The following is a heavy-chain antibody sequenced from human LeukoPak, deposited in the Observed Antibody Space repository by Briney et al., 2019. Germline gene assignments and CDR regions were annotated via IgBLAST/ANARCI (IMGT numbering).Heavy chain of an antibody. CDR2: FDPEDGET. V-gene: IGHV1-24*01. CDR1: GYTLTELS. CDR3: ATESHIVVLPAARGAFDI. J-gene: IGHJ3*02. Sequence: GASVKVSCKVSGYTLTELSMLWVRQAPGKGLEWMGGFDPEDGETIYAQKFQGRVTMTEDTSTDTAYKELSRLRSEDTAVYYGATESHIVVLPAARGAFDIWGQGTMVTVSS. D-gene: IGHD2-2*01.